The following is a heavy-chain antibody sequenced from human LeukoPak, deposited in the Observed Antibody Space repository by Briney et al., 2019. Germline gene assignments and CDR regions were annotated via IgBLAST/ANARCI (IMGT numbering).Heavy chain of an antibody. V-gene: IGHV4-34*01. Sequence: SETLSLTCAVYGGSFSGYYWSWIRQPPGKGLEWIGEINHSGSTNYNPSLKSRVTISVDTSKSQFSLKLTSVTAADTAVYYCARDWSRPYYFDYWGQGTLVTVSS. CDR1: GGSFSGYY. D-gene: IGHD2-2*01. CDR2: INHSGST. J-gene: IGHJ4*01. CDR3: ARDWSRPYYFDY.